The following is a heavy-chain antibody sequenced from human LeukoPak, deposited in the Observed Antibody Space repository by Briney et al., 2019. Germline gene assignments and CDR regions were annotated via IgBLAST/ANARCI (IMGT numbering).Heavy chain of an antibody. J-gene: IGHJ4*02. CDR2: ISSSGSTI. CDR1: GFTSSDYY. Sequence: GGSLRLSCAASGFTSSDYYMSWIRQAPGKGLEWVSYISSSGSTIYYADSVKGRFTISRDNAKNSLYLQMNSLRAEDTAVYYCARAPCSSTSCPDYWGQGTLITVSS. D-gene: IGHD2-2*01. CDR3: ARAPCSSTSCPDY. V-gene: IGHV3-11*01.